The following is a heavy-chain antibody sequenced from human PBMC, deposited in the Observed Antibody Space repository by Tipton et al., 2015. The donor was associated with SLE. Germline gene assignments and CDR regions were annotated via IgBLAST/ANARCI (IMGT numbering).Heavy chain of an antibody. D-gene: IGHD3-9*01. Sequence: TLSLTCTVSGGSISDSSHYWVWIRQYPGKGLEWVGSIYHGGSTNYKPSLKSRVTISVDTSKNQFSLKLSSVTAADTAVYYCASGILTGNAAFNIWGPGTMVTVSS. CDR1: GGSISDSSHY. J-gene: IGHJ3*02. V-gene: IGHV4-39*07. CDR2: IYHGGST. CDR3: ASGILTGNAAFNI.